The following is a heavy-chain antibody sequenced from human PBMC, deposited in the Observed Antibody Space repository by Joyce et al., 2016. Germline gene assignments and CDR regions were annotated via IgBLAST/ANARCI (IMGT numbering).Heavy chain of an antibody. CDR2: IYSGDTT. CDR3: AREGRLRGFIYGPEVS. Sequence: EVQLVESGGGLIQPGGSLRLSCAASGFIVSSNYMSWVRQTPGKGLEWVSVIYSGDTTHYADSVKGRFTISRDNSKNTLYLQMNSLRAEDTAVYYCAREGRLRGFIYGPEVSWGQGTLVTVSS. CDR1: GFIVSSNY. D-gene: IGHD3-16*01. V-gene: IGHV3-53*01. J-gene: IGHJ5*02.